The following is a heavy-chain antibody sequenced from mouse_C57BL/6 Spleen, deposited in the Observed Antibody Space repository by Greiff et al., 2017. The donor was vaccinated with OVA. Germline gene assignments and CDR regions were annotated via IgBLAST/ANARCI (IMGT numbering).Heavy chain of an antibody. CDR2: IDPEDGDT. Sequence: VHVKQSGAELVRPGASVKLSCTASGFNIKDYYMHWVKQRPEQGLEWIGRIDPEDGDTEYAPKFQGKATMTADTSSNTAYLQLSSLTSEDTAVYYCTVMVTTGFAYWGQGTLVTVSA. CDR3: TVMVTTGFAY. V-gene: IGHV14-1*01. CDR1: GFNIKDYY. D-gene: IGHD2-2*01. J-gene: IGHJ3*01.